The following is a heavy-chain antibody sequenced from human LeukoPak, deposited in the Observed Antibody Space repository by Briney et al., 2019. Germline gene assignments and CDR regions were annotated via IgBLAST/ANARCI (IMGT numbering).Heavy chain of an antibody. Sequence: PWGSLRLSCAASGFTFSSYWMSWVRQAPGKGLEWVANIKQDGSEKYYVDSVKGRFTISRDNAKNSLYLQMNSLRAEDTAVYYCASVVVVPAANFDYWGQGTLVTVSP. J-gene: IGHJ4*02. V-gene: IGHV3-7*01. D-gene: IGHD2-2*01. CDR1: GFTFSSYW. CDR2: IKQDGSEK. CDR3: ASVVVVPAANFDY.